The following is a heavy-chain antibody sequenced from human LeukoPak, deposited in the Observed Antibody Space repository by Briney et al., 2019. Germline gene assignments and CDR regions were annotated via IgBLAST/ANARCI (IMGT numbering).Heavy chain of an antibody. CDR2: INPTGGIT. Sequence: ASVKVSCKASGYIFISYYMHWVRLAPGQGLEWKGIINPTGGITTYAQKFQGRVTMTRDTSTSTVYMELSSLRSEDTAVYYCARESSGYGYFDYWGQGTLVTVSS. D-gene: IGHD5-18*01. V-gene: IGHV1-46*01. CDR1: GYIFISYY. J-gene: IGHJ4*02. CDR3: ARESSGYGYFDY.